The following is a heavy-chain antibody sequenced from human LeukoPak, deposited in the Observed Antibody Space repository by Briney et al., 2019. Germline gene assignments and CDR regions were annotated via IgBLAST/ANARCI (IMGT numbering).Heavy chain of an antibody. CDR2: ISDSGGT. Sequence: SETLSLTCTVSGGSISSYYWSWIRQPPGKGLEWTGYISDSGGTNYNPSHKSRLTISVDTSKNQFSLKLSSVTAADTAVYYCARTRYSSGWFFDYWAQGTLVTVSS. CDR3: ARTRYSSGWFFDY. CDR1: GGSISSYY. D-gene: IGHD6-19*01. V-gene: IGHV4-59*01. J-gene: IGHJ4*02.